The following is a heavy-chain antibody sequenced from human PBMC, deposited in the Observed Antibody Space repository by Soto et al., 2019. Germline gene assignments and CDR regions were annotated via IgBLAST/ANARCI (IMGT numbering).Heavy chain of an antibody. V-gene: IGHV3-23*01. CDR1: GFTFGTTD. J-gene: IGHJ5*02. CDR2: IDGSGGIT. Sequence: QLLQSGGGLVQPGGSLTLSCAASGFTFGTTDMSWVRQAPGEGLEWVSTIDGSGGITYYADSVKGRFTISRDNSRNTVYLHMNSLRGDDTALYYCVKNSGWFNTWGQGALVPVSS. D-gene: IGHD3-10*01. CDR3: VKNSGWFNT.